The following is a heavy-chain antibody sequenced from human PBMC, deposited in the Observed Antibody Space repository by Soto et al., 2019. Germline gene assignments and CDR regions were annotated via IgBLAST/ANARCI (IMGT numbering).Heavy chain of an antibody. CDR3: QHRPYNGGARPLDF. V-gene: IGHV2-5*02. J-gene: IGHJ4*02. Sequence: SGATLVNPTQTLTLACTFSAFSVTATGVGVAWIRQPPGKALEWLALIYWDDGKRYSPSPSMKNRLTITKDTSKNQVVLTMANMDPMDTATYYRQHRPYNGGARPLDFWGQGTLVTVSS. CDR2: IYWDDGK. D-gene: IGHD2-21*01. CDR1: AFSVTATGVG.